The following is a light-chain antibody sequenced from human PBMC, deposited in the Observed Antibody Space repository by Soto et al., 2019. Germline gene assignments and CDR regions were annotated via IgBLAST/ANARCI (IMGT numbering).Light chain of an antibody. V-gene: IGLV1-51*02. Sequence: QSVLTQPPSVSAAPGQKVTISCSGSSSNIGSHYVSWYQQLPRTAPKLLIYENNKRPSGIPDRFSGSKSGTSVTLGITGLRTGDEADYYCGTWDSSLSAYVFGTGTKLTVL. CDR1: SSNIGSHY. CDR2: ENN. J-gene: IGLJ1*01. CDR3: GTWDSSLSAYV.